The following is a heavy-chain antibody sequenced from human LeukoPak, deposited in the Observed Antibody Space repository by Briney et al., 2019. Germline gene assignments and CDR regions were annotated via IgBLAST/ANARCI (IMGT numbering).Heavy chain of an antibody. CDR2: IWYDGSNK. V-gene: IGHV3-33*01. CDR1: GFTFSSYG. CDR3: ARAGGYASSWAY. J-gene: IGHJ4*02. D-gene: IGHD5-12*01. Sequence: GGSLRLSCAASGFTFSSYGMHWVRQAPGKGLEWVAVIWYDGSNKYYADSVKGRFTISRDNSKNTLYLQMNSLRAEDTAVYYCARAGGYASSWAYWGQGTLVTVSS.